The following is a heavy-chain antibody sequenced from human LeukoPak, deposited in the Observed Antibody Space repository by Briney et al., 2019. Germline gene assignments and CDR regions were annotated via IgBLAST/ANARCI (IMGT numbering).Heavy chain of an antibody. CDR3: EWVLDLLPVYFAFYY. J-gene: IGHJ4*02. Sequence: GASVKVSCKASVYTFTSYGIRWVRQAPGQGLEWMGWISAYNGNTKYAQKLQGRVTMTTDTFKSTDNMELRKRRFEDGAVYYLEWVLDLLPVYFAFYYSGQGTLVTVSS. CDR1: VYTFTSYG. CDR2: ISAYNGNT. V-gene: IGHV1-18*01. D-gene: IGHD3-9*01.